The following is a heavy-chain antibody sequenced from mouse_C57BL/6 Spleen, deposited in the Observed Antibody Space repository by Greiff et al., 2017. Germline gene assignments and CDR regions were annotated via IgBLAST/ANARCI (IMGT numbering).Heavy chain of an antibody. J-gene: IGHJ2*01. CDR2: IDPSDSYT. CDR3: ARRATDGNYFDY. D-gene: IGHD3-1*01. CDR1: GYTFTSYW. Sequence: VQLQQPGAELVMPGASVKLSCKASGYTFTSYWMHWVKQRPGQGLAWIGEIDPSDSYTNYNQKFKGKSTLTVDKSSSTAYMQLSSLTSEDSAVYYCARRATDGNYFDYWGQGTTLTVSS. V-gene: IGHV1-69*01.